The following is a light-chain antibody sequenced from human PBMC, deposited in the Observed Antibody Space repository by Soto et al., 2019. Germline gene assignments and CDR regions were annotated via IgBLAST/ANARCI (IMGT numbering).Light chain of an antibody. Sequence: DIQMTQFPSSLSAFVGGRVTITCRASQGITNYVAWFQQKPGKAPRSLIFAASTLQSGVPSKFSGSGSGTDFTLTISNLQPEDFATYCCQRYKSYPYTFGQGTKLEIK. V-gene: IGKV1-16*02. CDR2: AAS. CDR1: QGITNY. CDR3: QRYKSYPYT. J-gene: IGKJ2*01.